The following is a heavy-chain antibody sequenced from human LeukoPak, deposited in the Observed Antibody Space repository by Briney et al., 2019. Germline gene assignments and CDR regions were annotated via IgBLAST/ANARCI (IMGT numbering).Heavy chain of an antibody. V-gene: IGHV4-34*01. CDR1: GGSFSGYY. Sequence: PSETLSLTCAVYGGSFSGYYWSLIRQPAGKGLEWIGEINHSGSTNYNPSLKSRVTISVDTSKNQFSLKLSSVTAADTAVYYCARGSFIRLGYYFDYWGQGTLVTVSS. D-gene: IGHD3-16*01. CDR3: ARGSFIRLGYYFDY. CDR2: INHSGST. J-gene: IGHJ4*02.